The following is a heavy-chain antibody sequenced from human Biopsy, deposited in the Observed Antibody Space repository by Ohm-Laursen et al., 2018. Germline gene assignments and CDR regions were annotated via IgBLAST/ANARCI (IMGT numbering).Heavy chain of an antibody. CDR3: ARGTGRYYVYGAFDL. CDR2: IYTSGSP. J-gene: IGHJ3*01. Sequence: SQTLSLTCSVSGDSINNYYWSWIRQPAGKGLEWIGRIYTSGSPNYNLSLESRVTMSVDTSKNQFSLNLRSVTAADTAVYYCARGTGRYYVYGAFDLWGQGTMVTVSS. CDR1: GDSINNYY. V-gene: IGHV4-4*07. D-gene: IGHD1-26*01.